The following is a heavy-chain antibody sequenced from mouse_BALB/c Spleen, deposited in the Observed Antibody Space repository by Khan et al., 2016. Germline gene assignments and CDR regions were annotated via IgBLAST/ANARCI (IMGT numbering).Heavy chain of an antibody. CDR2: ISSGGSS. CDR3: ASKVYYFDY. J-gene: IGHJ2*01. CDR1: GFTFSSYA. V-gene: IGHV5-6-5*01. Sequence: VQLKESGGGLVKPGGSPKLSCAASGFTFSSYAMSWVRQTPEKRLEWVASISSGGSSFYPDILKGRFTISRDNARNILYLQMSSLRSEDTAMYYCASKVYYFDYWGQGTTLTVSS.